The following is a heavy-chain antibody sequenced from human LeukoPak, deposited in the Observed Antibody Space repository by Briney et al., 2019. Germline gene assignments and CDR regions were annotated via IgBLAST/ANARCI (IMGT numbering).Heavy chain of an antibody. CDR3: ARDQGMGYCSSTSCYGTFGY. Sequence: GGSLRLSCAASGFNVSRHYMTWVRQAPGKGLEWVSVLYDGGPTYYADSVKGRFTISRDNAKNSLYLQMNSLRAEDTAVYYCARDQGMGYCSSTSCYGTFGYWGQGTLVTVSS. J-gene: IGHJ4*02. V-gene: IGHV3-53*01. CDR1: GFNVSRHY. CDR2: LYDGGPT. D-gene: IGHD2-2*01.